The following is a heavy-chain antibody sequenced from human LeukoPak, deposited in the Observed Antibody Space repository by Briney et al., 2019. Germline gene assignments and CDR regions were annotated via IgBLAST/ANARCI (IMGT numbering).Heavy chain of an antibody. CDR1: GGTFSSYA. D-gene: IGHD2-15*01. V-gene: IGHV1-69*13. Sequence: ASVKVSCKASGGTFSSYAISWVRQAPGQGLEWMGGIIPIFGTANYAQKFQGRVTITADESTSTAYMELSSLRSEDTAVYYCARGIGRYCSGGSCYSGVDYWGQGTLVTVSS. CDR2: IIPIFGTA. CDR3: ARGIGRYCSGGSCYSGVDY. J-gene: IGHJ4*02.